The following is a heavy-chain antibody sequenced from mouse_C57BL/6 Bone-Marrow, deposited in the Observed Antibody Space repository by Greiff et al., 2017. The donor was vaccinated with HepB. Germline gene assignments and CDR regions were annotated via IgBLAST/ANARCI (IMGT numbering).Heavy chain of an antibody. CDR3: AREGQLRGGDYFDY. J-gene: IGHJ2*01. Sequence: QVQLKQPGAELVKPGASVKLSCKASGYTFTSYWMHWVKQRPGQGLEWIGMIHPNSGSTNYNEKFKSKATLTVDKSSSTAYMQLSSLTSEDSAVYYCAREGQLRGGDYFDYWGQGTTLTVSS. D-gene: IGHD3-2*02. V-gene: IGHV1-64*01. CDR1: GYTFTSYW. CDR2: IHPNSGST.